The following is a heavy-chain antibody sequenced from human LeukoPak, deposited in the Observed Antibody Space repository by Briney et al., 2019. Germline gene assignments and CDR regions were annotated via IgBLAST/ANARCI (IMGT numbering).Heavy chain of an antibody. J-gene: IGHJ3*02. V-gene: IGHV3-48*03. Sequence: PGGPLRLSCAASGFTFSSYEMNWVRQATGKGLEWVSYISSSGSTIYYADSVKGRFTISRDNAKNSLYLQMNSLRAEDTAVYYCARFKASGSYFFAFDIWGQGTMVTVSS. CDR2: ISSSGSTI. CDR3: ARFKASGSYFFAFDI. CDR1: GFTFSSYE. D-gene: IGHD1-26*01.